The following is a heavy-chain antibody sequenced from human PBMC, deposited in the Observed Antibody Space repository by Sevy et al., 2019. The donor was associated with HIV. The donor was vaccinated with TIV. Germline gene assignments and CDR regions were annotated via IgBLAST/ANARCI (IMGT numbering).Heavy chain of an antibody. CDR1: GFTFSSYA. J-gene: IGHJ4*02. D-gene: IGHD3-10*01. CDR3: AKVGTMVQGAAPFDY. CDR2: ISDSGDST. Sequence: GESLKISCAASGFTFSSYAMNWVRQAPGKGLEWVSAISDSGDSTYYADSVKGRFTISRDNSKNTLYLQMNSLRAEDTAVYYCAKVGTMVQGAAPFDYWGQGTLVTVSS. V-gene: IGHV3-23*01.